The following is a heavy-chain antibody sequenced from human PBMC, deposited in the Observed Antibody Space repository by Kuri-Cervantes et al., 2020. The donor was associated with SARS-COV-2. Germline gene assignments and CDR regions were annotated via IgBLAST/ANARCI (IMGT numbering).Heavy chain of an antibody. Sequence: ESLKISCTVSGVSISSHYWRWIRQPPGKGLEWFGYIDYSGNTNYNPSLTSRVTISVDTSKNQFSLKLSSVTAADTAVYYCARSDFWSGHYYFDYWGQGTLVTVSS. V-gene: IGHV4-59*11. CDR3: ARSDFWSGHYYFDY. CDR2: IDYSGNT. D-gene: IGHD3-3*01. J-gene: IGHJ4*02. CDR1: GVSISSHY.